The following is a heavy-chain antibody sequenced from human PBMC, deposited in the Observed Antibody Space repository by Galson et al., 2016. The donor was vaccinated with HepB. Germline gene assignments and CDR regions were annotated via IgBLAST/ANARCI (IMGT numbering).Heavy chain of an antibody. J-gene: IGHJ6*02. Sequence: SLRLSCAASGLIVRSNFMTWVRQGPGKGLEWVATIYNDGDTFYADSVKGRFSISRHNSNNILYLQMSNVTPDDTAVYYCARYGSEHGRSSGGGMDVWGQGTTVTVPS. V-gene: IGHV3-53*01. D-gene: IGHD6-6*01. CDR2: IYNDGDT. CDR3: ARYGSEHGRSSGGGMDV. CDR1: GLIVRSNF.